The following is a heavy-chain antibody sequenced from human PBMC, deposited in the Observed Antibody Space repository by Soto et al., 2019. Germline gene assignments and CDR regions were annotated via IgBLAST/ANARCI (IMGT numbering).Heavy chain of an antibody. D-gene: IGHD2-15*01. V-gene: IGHV1-69*13. Sequence: SVKVSCKASGGTFSSYAISWVRQAPGQGLEWMGGIIPIFGTANYAQKFQGRVTITADESTSTAYMELSSLRSEDTAVYYCARARDIVVVVAATPSIYYYGMDVWGQGTTVTVSS. CDR3: ARARDIVVVVAATPSIYYYGMDV. CDR2: IIPIFGTA. CDR1: GGTFSSYA. J-gene: IGHJ6*02.